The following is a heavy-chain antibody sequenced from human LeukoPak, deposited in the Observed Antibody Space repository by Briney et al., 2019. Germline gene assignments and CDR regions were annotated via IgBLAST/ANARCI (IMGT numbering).Heavy chain of an antibody. J-gene: IGHJ6*02. CDR3: ARAPQWLVLGGYYGMDV. D-gene: IGHD6-19*01. V-gene: IGHV4-34*01. CDR2: INHSGST. Sequence: SETLSLTCAVYGGSFSGYYWSWIRQPPGKGLEWIGEINHSGSTNYNPSLKSRVTISVDTSKNQFPLKLSSVTAADTAVYYCARAPQWLVLGGYYGMDVWGQGTTVTVSS. CDR1: GGSFSGYY.